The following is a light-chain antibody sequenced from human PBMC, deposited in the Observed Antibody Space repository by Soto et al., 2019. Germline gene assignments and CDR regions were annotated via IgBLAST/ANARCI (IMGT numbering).Light chain of an antibody. CDR1: QSVRTY. Sequence: EIVLTQSPVTLCLSPGERATLSCRASQSVRTYLAWYQVKPGQAPRLLIYDASSRASGVPARFSGSGSGTDFTLTIRSLEPEDFALYYCQQRNSWPPITFGQGTRLEIK. J-gene: IGKJ5*01. CDR3: QQRNSWPPIT. V-gene: IGKV3-11*01. CDR2: DAS.